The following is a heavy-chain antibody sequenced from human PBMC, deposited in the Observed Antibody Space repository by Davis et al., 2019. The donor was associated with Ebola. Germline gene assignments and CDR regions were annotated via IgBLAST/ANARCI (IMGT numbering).Heavy chain of an antibody. V-gene: IGHV3-33*01. J-gene: IGHJ3*02. CDR3: VRKEGGAHKPFEI. Sequence: GGSLRLSCAASGFSFSDYDMHWVRQAPGKGPEWVSVMWHDGLNRYYADSVKGRFTISRDNSKDTLSLQMNSLRAEDTAVYYCVRKEGGAHKPFEIWGQGTMVTVSS. D-gene: IGHD1-26*01. CDR2: MWHDGLNR. CDR1: GFSFSDYD.